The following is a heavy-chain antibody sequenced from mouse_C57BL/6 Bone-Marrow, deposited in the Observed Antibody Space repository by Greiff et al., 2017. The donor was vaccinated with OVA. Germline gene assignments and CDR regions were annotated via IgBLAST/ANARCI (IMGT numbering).Heavy chain of an antibody. Sequence: EVKLVESGGDLVKPGGSLKLSCAASGFTFSSYGMSWVRQTPDKRLEWVATISSGGSYTYYPDSVKGRFTISRDNAKNTLYLQMSSLKSEDTAMYYCARHQLGIDYWGQGTTLTVSS. D-gene: IGHD4-1*02. CDR3: ARHQLGIDY. V-gene: IGHV5-6*01. J-gene: IGHJ2*01. CDR1: GFTFSSYG. CDR2: ISSGGSYT.